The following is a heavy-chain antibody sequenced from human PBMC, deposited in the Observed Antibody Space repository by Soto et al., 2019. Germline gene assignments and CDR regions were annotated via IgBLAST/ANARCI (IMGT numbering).Heavy chain of an antibody. V-gene: IGHV1-69*01. Sequence: QVQLVQSGAEVKKPGSSVKVSCKASGGTFSSYAISWVRQAPGQGLEWMGGIIPIFGTANYAQKFQGRVTITADESTSTAYMELSRLKAEDTAVYYWARGPIVGATPVTWGSWDIWGGGTMVTV. CDR2: IIPIFGTA. D-gene: IGHD1-26*01. CDR1: GGTFSSYA. J-gene: IGHJ3*02. CDR3: ARGPIVGATPVTWGSWDI.